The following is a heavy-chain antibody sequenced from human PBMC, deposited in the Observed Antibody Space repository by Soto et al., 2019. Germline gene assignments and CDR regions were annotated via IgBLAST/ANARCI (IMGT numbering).Heavy chain of an antibody. D-gene: IGHD1-1*01. CDR2: ISNDGSNK. Sequence: GGSLRLFCAASGFSFSTYGMHWVRQAPGKGLEWVAFISNDGSNKYYADSVKGRFTISRDNSKNTLYLQMNSLRAEDTAVYYCAKDIWATGTTSGGYYYYGMDVWGQGTTVTVSS. V-gene: IGHV3-30*18. CDR1: GFSFSTYG. J-gene: IGHJ6*02. CDR3: AKDIWATGTTSGGYYYYGMDV.